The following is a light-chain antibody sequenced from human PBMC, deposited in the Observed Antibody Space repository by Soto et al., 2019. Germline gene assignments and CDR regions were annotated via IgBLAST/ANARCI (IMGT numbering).Light chain of an antibody. CDR1: RSVLYSSNNKNY. J-gene: IGKJ5*01. Sequence: DIVMTQSPDSLAVSLGERATINCKSSRSVLYSSNNKNYLVWYQQKPGQPPKMLIYWASTRESGVPDRFSGSGSGTDFTLTISSLQAEDVAVYYCQQYYRTPITFGQGTRLEIK. CDR2: WAS. CDR3: QQYYRTPIT. V-gene: IGKV4-1*01.